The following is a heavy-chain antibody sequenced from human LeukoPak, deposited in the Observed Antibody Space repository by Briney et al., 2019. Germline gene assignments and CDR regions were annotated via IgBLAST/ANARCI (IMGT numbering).Heavy chain of an antibody. Sequence: GGSLRLSCSASGFTFSNYALHWVRQAPGKGLEWVAIISYDGSNKYYADSVKGRFTVSRDNSKNTLYLQMNSLRVEDTAVYYCAEEWPWQAFSYGMNVWGQGTTVTGSS. D-gene: IGHD5-24*01. CDR1: GFTFSNYA. CDR2: ISYDGSNK. J-gene: IGHJ6*02. V-gene: IGHV3-30-3*01. CDR3: AEEWPWQAFSYGMNV.